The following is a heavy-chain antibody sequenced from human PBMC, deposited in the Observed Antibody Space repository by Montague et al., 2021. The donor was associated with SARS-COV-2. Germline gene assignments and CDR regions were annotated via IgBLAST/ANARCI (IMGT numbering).Heavy chain of an antibody. CDR2: TNYRSKWTS. Sequence: CAIPGDSVWSNTAAWNWIRQSPSGGLEWLGRTNYRSKWTSDYATSVEGRISIDPDTSKSQFFLHLRSVTPEDTGVYYCVRDTGSAQAGFDAWGQGTLVTVSS. D-gene: IGHD4-17*01. J-gene: IGHJ4*02. CDR3: VRDTGSAQAGFDA. CDR1: GDSVWSNTAA. V-gene: IGHV6-1*01.